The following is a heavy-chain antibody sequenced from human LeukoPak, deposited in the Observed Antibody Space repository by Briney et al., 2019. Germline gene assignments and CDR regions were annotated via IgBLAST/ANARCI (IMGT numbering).Heavy chain of an antibody. D-gene: IGHD3-3*01. Sequence: AASVKVSCKASGYTFTSYDIHWVRQATGQGLEWMGWINPNNGGTNYAQKFQGRVTMTRDTSITTAYLELSSLRSDDTAVYYCARENDFWSAWGQGTLVTVSS. J-gene: IGHJ4*02. V-gene: IGHV1-2*02. CDR3: ARENDFWSA. CDR1: GYTFTSYD. CDR2: INPNNGGT.